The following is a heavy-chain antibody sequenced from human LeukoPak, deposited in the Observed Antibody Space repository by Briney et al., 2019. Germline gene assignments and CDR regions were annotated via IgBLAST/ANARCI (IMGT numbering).Heavy chain of an antibody. Sequence: SETLSLTCTVSGGSISPYYWSWIRQSPGKGLEWIGYIYYSGSTNYNPSLKSRVTISVDTSKNQFSLKLSSVTAADTAVYYCARQQDYYYGMDVWGQGTTVTVPS. J-gene: IGHJ6*02. CDR2: IYYSGST. V-gene: IGHV4-59*08. CDR1: GGSISPYY. CDR3: ARQQDYYYGMDV.